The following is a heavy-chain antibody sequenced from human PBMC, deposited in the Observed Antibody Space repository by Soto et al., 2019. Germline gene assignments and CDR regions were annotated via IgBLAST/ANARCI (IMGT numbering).Heavy chain of an antibody. CDR1: GGSISSSSYY. CDR2: IYYSGST. J-gene: IGHJ4*02. Sequence: SETLSLTCTVSGGSISSSSYYWGWIRQPPGKGLEWIGSIYYSGSTYYNPSLKSRVTISVDTSKNQFSLKLSSVTAADTAVYYCARHGVVVVAATPHFDYWGQGTLVTVSS. CDR3: ARHGVVVVAATPHFDY. V-gene: IGHV4-39*01. D-gene: IGHD2-15*01.